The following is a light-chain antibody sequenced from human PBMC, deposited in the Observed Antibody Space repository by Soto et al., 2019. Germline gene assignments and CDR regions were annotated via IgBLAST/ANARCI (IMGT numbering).Light chain of an antibody. CDR3: QQRDIWPWT. CDR2: RAS. Sequence: DIQMTQSPSSLSASVGDRVTITCRAGHDIRNGLAWYQQKPGKVPKLLIYRASTLQSGVPSRFSGSVSGTDFTLTISSLEPEDFAVYYCQQRDIWPWTFGQGTKVDIK. J-gene: IGKJ1*01. CDR1: HDIRNG. V-gene: IGKV1-27*01.